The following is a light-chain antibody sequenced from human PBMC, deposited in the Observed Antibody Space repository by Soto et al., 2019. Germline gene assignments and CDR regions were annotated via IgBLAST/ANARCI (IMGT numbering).Light chain of an antibody. J-gene: IGLJ2*01. CDR3: QAWDSSTVV. CDR1: KLVDKY. CDR2: QDT. Sequence: SYELTQPPSVSVSPGQTASITCSGDKLVDKYACWYQQKPGQSPVLVIYQDTKRPSGIPERFSGSNSGNTATLTISGTQGMDEADYYCQAWDSSTVVFGGGTKLTVL. V-gene: IGLV3-1*01.